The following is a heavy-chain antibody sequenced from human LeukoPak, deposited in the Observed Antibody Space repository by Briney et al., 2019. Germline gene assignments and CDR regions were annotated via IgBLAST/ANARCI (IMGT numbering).Heavy chain of an antibody. D-gene: IGHD3-22*01. CDR1: GFTFSSYA. CDR2: IWNDGSDK. Sequence: PGGSLRLSCAASGFTFSSYAMHWVRQAPGKGLEWVGVIWNDGSDKEYGDSVKGRFTISRDNSKNTLYLQMNSLRDEDTAVYYCARDARADSSGFSGFIDYWGQGSLVTESS. V-gene: IGHV3-33*01. CDR3: ARDARADSSGFSGFIDY. J-gene: IGHJ4*02.